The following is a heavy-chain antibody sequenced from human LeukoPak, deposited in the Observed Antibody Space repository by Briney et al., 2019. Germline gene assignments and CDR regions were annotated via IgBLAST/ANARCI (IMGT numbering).Heavy chain of an antibody. CDR2: ITSSSSYK. CDR1: GITFSSYS. CDR3: ARDSQWDYDLFDY. V-gene: IGHV3-21*01. Sequence: GGSLRLSCAASGITFSSYSMNWVRLAPGKGLEWVSSITSSSSYKYYADSVKGRFTISRDNAKNSLYLQMNSLRAEDTAVYYCARDSQWDYDLFDYWGQGTLVTVSS. J-gene: IGHJ4*02. D-gene: IGHD4-17*01.